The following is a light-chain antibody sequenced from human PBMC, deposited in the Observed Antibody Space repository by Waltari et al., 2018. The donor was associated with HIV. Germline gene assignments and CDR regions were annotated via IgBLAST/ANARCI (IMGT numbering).Light chain of an antibody. Sequence: QSALTQPASVSGSPGQSITISCTGTSHDVGGYNYVSWYQQHPGKAPKLMIFAVSNRPSGVSNRFSGSMAGNTASLTISGLQAEDEADYYCSSYTGTSTHVVIGGGTKLTVL. CDR1: SHDVGGYNY. CDR2: AVS. CDR3: SSYTGTSTHVV. J-gene: IGLJ2*01. V-gene: IGLV2-14*01.